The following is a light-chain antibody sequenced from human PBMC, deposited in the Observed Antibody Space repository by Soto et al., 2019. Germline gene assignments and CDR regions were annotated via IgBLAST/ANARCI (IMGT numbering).Light chain of an antibody. V-gene: IGLV2-14*01. CDR2: DVS. CDR3: SSYTSSSTVV. CDR1: SSDVGGYNY. J-gene: IGLJ2*01. Sequence: QSALTQPASVSGSPGQSITISCTGTSSDVGGYNYVSWYQQHPGKAPKLMIYDVSNRPSGVSNRFSGSKSCNTASLTISGRQAEDEADYYCSSYTSSSTVVFGGGTKLTVL.